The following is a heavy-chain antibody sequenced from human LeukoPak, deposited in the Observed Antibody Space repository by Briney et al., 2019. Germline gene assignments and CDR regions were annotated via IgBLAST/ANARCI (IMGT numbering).Heavy chain of an antibody. CDR3: ARKNGLDY. CDR1: GFTFDDYA. Sequence: PGGSLRLSCAASGFTFDDYAMHWVRQAPGKGLEWVSLISWDGGSTYYADSVKGRFTISRDNSKNSLYLQMNSLRAEDTAVYYCARKNGLDYWGQGTLVTVSS. V-gene: IGHV3-43D*03. J-gene: IGHJ4*02. CDR2: ISWDGGST.